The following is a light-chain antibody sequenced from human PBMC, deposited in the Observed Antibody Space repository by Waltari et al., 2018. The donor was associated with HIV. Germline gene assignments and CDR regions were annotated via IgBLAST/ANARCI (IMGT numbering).Light chain of an antibody. CDR1: KLGDKY. CDR3: QAWDSSSRGL. CDR2: QDK. V-gene: IGLV3-1*01. J-gene: IGLJ2*01. Sequence: SYELTQPPSMSVSPGQTASITCAGDKLGDKYVCGYQQKTGQSPVLVIYQDKKRPLGVPDRFSCSNSGNSGTLTICVTQALDEADYYCQAWDSSSRGLFGGGTKLSVL.